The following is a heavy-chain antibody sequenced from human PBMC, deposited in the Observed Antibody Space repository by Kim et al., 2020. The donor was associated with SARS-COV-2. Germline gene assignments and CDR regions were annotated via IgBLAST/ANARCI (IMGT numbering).Heavy chain of an antibody. CDR3: AKDREWSGYDSTTIHDY. CDR2: VSWDVETT. V-gene: IGHV3-43*02. D-gene: IGHD5-12*01. Sequence: GGSLRLSCAASGFTFGDYAMPWVRQPPGQGLEWVSPVSWDVETTYYADSVKGRFAISRDNSRNSLSLHMSSLRTEDTALYYCAKDREWSGYDSTTIHDYWGQGTQVTVSS. CDR1: GFTFGDYA. J-gene: IGHJ4*02.